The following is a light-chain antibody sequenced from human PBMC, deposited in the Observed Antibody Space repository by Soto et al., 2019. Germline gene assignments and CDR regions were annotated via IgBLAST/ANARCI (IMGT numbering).Light chain of an antibody. CDR2: EVN. V-gene: IGLV2-8*01. Sequence: QSVLTQPPSASGSPGQSVAISCTGTSSDVGGYNYVSWYQQHPGKAPKLMIYEVNKRPSGVPDRFSGSKSGNTASLTVSGLQAEDEADYYCSSYAASNNFVFGTGTKLTVL. CDR3: SSYAASNNFV. CDR1: SSDVGGYNY. J-gene: IGLJ1*01.